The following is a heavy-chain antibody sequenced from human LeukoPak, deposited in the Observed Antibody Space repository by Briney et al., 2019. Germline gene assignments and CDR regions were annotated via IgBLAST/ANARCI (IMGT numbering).Heavy chain of an antibody. CDR2: VSTHDVNT. CDR3: ARDLGYCSSTNSDTFDY. V-gene: IGHV1-18*01. CDR1: GYSFTSYG. Sequence: ASVKVSCKASGYSFTSYGISWVRQAPGKGLEWMGWVSTHDVNTKYAQKLQGRLTLTTDTSTSTAYMELRSLRSDDTAVYYCARDLGYCSSTNSDTFDYWGQGTLVTVSS. J-gene: IGHJ4*02. D-gene: IGHD2-2*01.